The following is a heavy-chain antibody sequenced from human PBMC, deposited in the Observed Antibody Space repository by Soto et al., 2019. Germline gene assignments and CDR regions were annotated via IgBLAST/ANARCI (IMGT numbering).Heavy chain of an antibody. V-gene: IGHV4-31*03. CDR1: GGSISSGGYY. Sequence: QVQLQESGPGLVKPSQTLSLTCTVSGGSISSGGYYWSWIRQHPGKGLECIGYIYYSGSTYYNPSLKSRVSISVDTSKNQFSLKLSSVTAADTAVYYCARGFCSGGSCYVFDYWGQGTLVTVSS. CDR2: IYYSGST. J-gene: IGHJ4*02. CDR3: ARGFCSGGSCYVFDY. D-gene: IGHD2-15*01.